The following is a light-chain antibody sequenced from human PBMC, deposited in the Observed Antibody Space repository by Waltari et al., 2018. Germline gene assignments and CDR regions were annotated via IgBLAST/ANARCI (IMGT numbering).Light chain of an antibody. V-gene: IGLV1-51*01. CDR2: DKN. CDR3: ATWDNSLRHVV. J-gene: IGLJ2*01. Sequence: QSVLTQPPSVSAAPGQTVTISCSGSNSNIGNNYVCWYQQLPGTAPKLLIYDKNKRPAGVPCRVCGSRPGASATLGITGLQTGDEADYYCATWDNSLRHVVFGGGTKLTVL. CDR1: NSNIGNNY.